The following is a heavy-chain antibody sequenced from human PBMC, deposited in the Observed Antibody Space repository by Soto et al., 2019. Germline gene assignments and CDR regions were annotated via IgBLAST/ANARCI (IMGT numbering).Heavy chain of an antibody. V-gene: IGHV3-66*01. CDR3: AREMGITMVRGIEYYYYYYMDV. CDR2: IYSGGST. J-gene: IGHJ6*03. D-gene: IGHD3-10*01. Sequence: GGSLRLSCAAPGFTVSSNYMSWVRQAPGKGLEWVSVIYSGGSTYYADSVKGRFTISRDNSKNTLYLQMNSLRAEDTAVYYCAREMGITMVRGIEYYYYYYMDVWGKGTTVTVSS. CDR1: GFTVSSNY.